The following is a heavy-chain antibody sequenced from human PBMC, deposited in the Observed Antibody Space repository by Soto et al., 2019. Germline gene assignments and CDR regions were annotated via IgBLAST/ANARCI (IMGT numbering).Heavy chain of an antibody. V-gene: IGHV4-30-4*01. J-gene: IGHJ4*02. CDR2: IYYSGST. CDR1: GGSISSGDYY. D-gene: IGHD3-10*01. CDR3: ARATLPLRGVITYLTNYFDY. Sequence: SETLSLTCTVSGGSISSGDYYWSWIRQPPGKGLEWIGYIYYSGSTYYNPSLKSRVTISVDTSRNQFSLKLSSVTAADTAVYYCARATLPLRGVITYLTNYFDYWGQGTLVTVSS.